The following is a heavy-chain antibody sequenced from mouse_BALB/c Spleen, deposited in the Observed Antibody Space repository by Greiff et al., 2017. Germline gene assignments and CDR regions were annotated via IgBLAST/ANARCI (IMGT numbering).Heavy chain of an antibody. D-gene: IGHD3-1*01. J-gene: IGHJ3*01. CDR1: GYTFTSYN. V-gene: IGHV1-12*01. CDR2: IYPGNGDT. CDR3: ARSGGVGSSGPFAY. Sequence: LQQPGAELVKPGASVKMSCKASGYTFTSYNMHWVKQTPGQGLEWIGAIYPGNGDTSYNQKFKGKATLTADKSSSTAYMQLSSLTSEDSAVYYCARSGGVGSSGPFAYWGQGTLVTVSA.